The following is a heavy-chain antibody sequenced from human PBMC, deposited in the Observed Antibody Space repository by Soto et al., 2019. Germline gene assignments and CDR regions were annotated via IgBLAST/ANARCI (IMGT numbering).Heavy chain of an antibody. J-gene: IGHJ4*02. Sequence: EVQLLESGGKLVQPGGSLTLSCAASGFTFSTYAMAWVRQAPGKGLEWVSGVSASGLNTDYADPVKGQFYISRDNSKNTVSLHMNSLRAKDTDLYYCAKDLPQRTSVYFLDYWGKGTPVTVSS. CDR1: GFTFSTYA. CDR2: VSASGLNT. CDR3: AKDLPQRTSVYFLDY. V-gene: IGHV3-23*01. D-gene: IGHD2-8*01.